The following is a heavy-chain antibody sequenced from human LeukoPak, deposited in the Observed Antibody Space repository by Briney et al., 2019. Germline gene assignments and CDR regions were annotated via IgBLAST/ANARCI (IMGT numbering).Heavy chain of an antibody. D-gene: IGHD3-3*01. CDR1: GFTFSSYA. CDR2: TSGSGGST. V-gene: IGHV3-23*01. J-gene: IGHJ4*02. Sequence: GGSLRLSCAASGFTFSSYAMSWVRQAPGKGLEWVSATSGSGGSTYYADSVKGRFTISRDNSKNTLYLQMNSLRAEDTAAYYCAKVGYFFGYLYYFDYWGQGILVTVSS. CDR3: AKVGYFFGYLYYFDY.